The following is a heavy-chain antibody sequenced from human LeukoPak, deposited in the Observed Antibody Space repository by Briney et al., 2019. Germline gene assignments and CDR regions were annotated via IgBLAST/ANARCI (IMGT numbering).Heavy chain of an antibody. D-gene: IGHD5-12*01. Sequence: GGSLRLSCAASGFTFSSYAMRWVRQAPGKGLEWVSAISGSGGSTYYADSVKGRFTISRDNSKNTLYLQMNSLRAEDTAVYYCGNRGYSGYPFDYWGQGTLVTVSS. CDR1: GFTFSSYA. J-gene: IGHJ4*02. CDR2: ISGSGGST. CDR3: GNRGYSGYPFDY. V-gene: IGHV3-23*01.